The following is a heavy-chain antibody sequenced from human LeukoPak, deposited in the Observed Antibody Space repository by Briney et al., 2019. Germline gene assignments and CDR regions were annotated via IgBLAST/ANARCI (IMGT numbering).Heavy chain of an antibody. CDR1: GYTFTSYD. V-gene: IGHV1-8*01. J-gene: IGHJ4*02. CDR3: ARDSGVYYYGSGSYTAGFDY. Sequence: ASVKVSCKASGYTFTSYDISWVRQATGQGLEWMGWMSPNSGNTGYAQKFQGRVIMTRNTSISTAYMELSSLRSDDTAVYYCARDSGVYYYGSGSYTAGFDYWGQGTLVTVSS. CDR2: MSPNSGNT. D-gene: IGHD3-10*01.